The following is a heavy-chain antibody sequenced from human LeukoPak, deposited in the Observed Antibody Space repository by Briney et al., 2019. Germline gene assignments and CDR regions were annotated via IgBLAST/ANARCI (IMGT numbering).Heavy chain of an antibody. D-gene: IGHD6-6*01. CDR2: ISGSGGTT. Sequence: PGPSLRLSCGASGFTFSNYAMNWVRQVPGKGLEWVASISGSGGTTYYTDSVKGRFTISRDKTKNILYLQMNSLSAEDTAVYYCAKGKQLVLGACDYWGQGTLVTVSS. CDR3: AKGKQLVLGACDY. CDR1: GFTFSNYA. V-gene: IGHV3-23*01. J-gene: IGHJ4*02.